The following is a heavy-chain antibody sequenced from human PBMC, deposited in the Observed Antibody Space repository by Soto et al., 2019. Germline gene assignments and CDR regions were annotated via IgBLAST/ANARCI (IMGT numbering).Heavy chain of an antibody. V-gene: IGHV5-51*01. D-gene: IGHD6-6*01. CDR1: GYSFASYW. Sequence: GESLKLSFQGSGYSFASYWIGWVRQLPGKDLEWMGIIYPGDSDTRYSPSFQGQVTISTDKSLRTAYLQWTSLKASDTALYYCARTRSFTLGFYYDGMDVWGQGTTVTVSS. CDR3: ARTRSFTLGFYYDGMDV. J-gene: IGHJ6*02. CDR2: IYPGDSDT.